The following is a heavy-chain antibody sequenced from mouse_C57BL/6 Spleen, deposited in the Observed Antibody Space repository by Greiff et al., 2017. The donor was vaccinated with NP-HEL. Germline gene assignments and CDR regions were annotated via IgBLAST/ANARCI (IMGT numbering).Heavy chain of an antibody. CDR2: IDPSDSYT. CDR1: GYTFTSYW. J-gene: IGHJ1*03. Sequence: QVQLQQPGAELVMPGASVKLSCKASGYTFTSYWMHWVKQRPGQGLEWIGEIDPSDSYTNYNQKFKGKSTLTVDKSSSTAYMQLSSLTSEDSAVYYCARGGLGDYGSLWYFDVWGTGTTVTVSS. V-gene: IGHV1-69*01. CDR3: ARGGLGDYGSLWYFDV. D-gene: IGHD1-1*01.